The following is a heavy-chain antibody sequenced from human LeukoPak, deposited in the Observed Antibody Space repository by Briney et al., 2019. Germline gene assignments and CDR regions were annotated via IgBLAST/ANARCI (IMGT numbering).Heavy chain of an antibody. CDR1: GFTFSSYS. J-gene: IGHJ6*03. V-gene: IGHV3-21*01. Sequence: GGSLRLSCAASGFTFSSYSMNWVRQASGKGLEWVSSISSSSSYIYYADSVKGRFTISRDNAKNSLYLQMNSLRAEDTAVYYCARDGPRSSVLGLEYYYYYYMDVWGKGTTVTVSS. D-gene: IGHD6-6*01. CDR3: ARDGPRSSVLGLEYYYYYYMDV. CDR2: ISSSSSYI.